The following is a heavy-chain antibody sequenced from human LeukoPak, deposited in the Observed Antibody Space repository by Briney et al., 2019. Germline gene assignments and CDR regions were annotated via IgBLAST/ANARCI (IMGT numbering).Heavy chain of an antibody. CDR1: GYTFTGYY. Sequence: ASVKVSCKASGYTFTGYYMHWVRPAPGQGLEWMGWINPNSGGTNYAQKFQGRVTMTRDTSISTAYMELSRLRSDDTAVYYCARGDIAVVLFDYWGQGTLVTVSS. V-gene: IGHV1-2*02. D-gene: IGHD6-19*01. CDR3: ARGDIAVVLFDY. J-gene: IGHJ4*02. CDR2: INPNSGGT.